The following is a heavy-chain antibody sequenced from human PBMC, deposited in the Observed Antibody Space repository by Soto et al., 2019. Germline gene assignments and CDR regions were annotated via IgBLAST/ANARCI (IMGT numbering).Heavy chain of an antibody. Sequence: ASVKVSCKASGYTFTSYGISWVRQAPGQGLEWMGWISAYNGNTNYAQKLQGRVTMTTDTSTSTAYMELRSLRSDDTAVYYCASVLSSGLYQWGAFDIWGQGTMVTVSS. CDR3: ASVLSSGLYQWGAFDI. CDR1: GYTFTSYG. J-gene: IGHJ3*02. V-gene: IGHV1-18*01. CDR2: ISAYNGNT. D-gene: IGHD6-19*01.